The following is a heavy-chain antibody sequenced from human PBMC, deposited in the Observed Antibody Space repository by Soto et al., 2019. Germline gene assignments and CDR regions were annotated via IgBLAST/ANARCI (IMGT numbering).Heavy chain of an antibody. D-gene: IGHD6-13*01. CDR1: GFTFSSYG. CDR2: IWYDGSNK. CDR3: ARDGYSSSWYGYYYGMDV. V-gene: IGHV3-33*01. Sequence: QVQLVESGGGVVQPGRSLRLSCAASGFTFSSYGMHWVRQAPGKGLEWVAVIWYDGSNKYYADSVKGRFTISRDISKNTLYLQMNSLRAEDTAVYYCARDGYSSSWYGYYYGMDVWGQGTTVTVSS. J-gene: IGHJ6*02.